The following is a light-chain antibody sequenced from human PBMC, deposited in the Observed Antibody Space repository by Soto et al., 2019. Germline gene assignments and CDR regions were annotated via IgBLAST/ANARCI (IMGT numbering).Light chain of an antibody. CDR2: DVS. CDR3: FQRSKWPLT. V-gene: IGKV3-11*01. CDR1: QSVNNY. J-gene: IGKJ4*01. Sequence: EIVLTQSPEAMSLSPGERATLSCRASQSVNNYLAWYQQRPGQAPRLLIQDVSTRATGTPARFSGSGSGTDFTLTIDSLQPEDSAVYYCFQRSKWPLTFGGGTKVEIK.